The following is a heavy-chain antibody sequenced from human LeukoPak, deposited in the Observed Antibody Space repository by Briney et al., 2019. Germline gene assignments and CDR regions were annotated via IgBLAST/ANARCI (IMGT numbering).Heavy chain of an antibody. Sequence: PSETLSLTCAVYGGAFNGYYWSWIRQPPGKGLEWIGEINHSGDTKYNPSLKRRVSMSVDVSKDQFSLKLTSLTAADTAVYYCARGSRNYNNYEGADYWGQGTLVTVSS. CDR1: GGAFNGYY. CDR3: ARGSRNYNNYEGADY. J-gene: IGHJ4*02. V-gene: IGHV4-34*01. D-gene: IGHD4-11*01. CDR2: INHSGDT.